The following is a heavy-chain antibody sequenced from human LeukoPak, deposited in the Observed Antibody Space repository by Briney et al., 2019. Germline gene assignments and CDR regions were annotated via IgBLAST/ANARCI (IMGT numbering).Heavy chain of an antibody. CDR2: TYYRSKWYN. Sequence: SQTLSLTCAISGDSVSSNSAAWNWIRQSPSRGLEWLGRTYYRSKWYNDYAVSVKSRITINPDTSKNQFSLQLNSVTPEDTAVYYCARARRGITGDWRYYYYYMDVWGKGTTVTISS. V-gene: IGHV6-1*01. D-gene: IGHD1-20*01. J-gene: IGHJ6*03. CDR3: ARARRGITGDWRYYYYYMDV. CDR1: GDSVSSNSAA.